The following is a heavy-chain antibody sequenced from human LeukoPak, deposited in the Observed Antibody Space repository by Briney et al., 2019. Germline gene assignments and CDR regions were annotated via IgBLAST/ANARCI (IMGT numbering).Heavy chain of an antibody. Sequence: GGSLRLSCAASGFTFSSYGMSWVRQAPGKGLEWVSAISGSGGSTYYADSVKGRFTISRDNSKNTLYLQMNSLRAEDTAVYYCAKFITAAGTNYYYMDVWGKGTTVTVSS. V-gene: IGHV3-23*01. CDR3: AKFITAAGTNYYYMDV. CDR1: GFTFSSYG. J-gene: IGHJ6*03. D-gene: IGHD6-13*01. CDR2: ISGSGGST.